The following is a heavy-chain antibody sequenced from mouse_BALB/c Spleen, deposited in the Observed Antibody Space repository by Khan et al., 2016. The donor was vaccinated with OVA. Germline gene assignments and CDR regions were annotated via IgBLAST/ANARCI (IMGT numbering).Heavy chain of an antibody. CDR3: ARSAI. D-gene: IGHD2-12*01. V-gene: IGHV5-6-3*01. J-gene: IGHJ2*01. CDR2: YDSNGGST. Sequence: EVQLVESGGGLVQPGGSLKRSCAASGFTISSYGMSSVRQNPDKRLEVVATYDSNGGSTDYPDSVKRRITIPGDNAKKALYLQMRSLKSEDTATSYWARSAIWGQGTTLTVSS. CDR1: GFTISSYG.